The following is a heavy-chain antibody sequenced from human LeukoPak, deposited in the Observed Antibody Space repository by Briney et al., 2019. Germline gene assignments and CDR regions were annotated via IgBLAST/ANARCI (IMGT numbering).Heavy chain of an antibody. V-gene: IGHV3-23*01. CDR3: AKDFEDIVATILFDY. J-gene: IGHJ4*02. Sequence: PGGSLRLSCAASGFTFSSYAMSWVRQAPGKGLEWVSAISGSGGSTYYADSVKGGFTISRDNSKNTLYLQMNSLRAEDTAVYYCAKDFEDIVATILFDYWGQGTLVTVSS. CDR2: ISGSGGST. D-gene: IGHD5-12*01. CDR1: GFTFSSYA.